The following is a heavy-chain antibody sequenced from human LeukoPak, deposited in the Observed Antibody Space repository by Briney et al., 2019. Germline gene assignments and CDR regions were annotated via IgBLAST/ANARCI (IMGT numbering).Heavy chain of an antibody. J-gene: IGHJ4*02. V-gene: IGHV1-46*01. CDR1: GYTFTHYY. CDR3: ARRGDRGNHADY. Sequence: GASVKVSCKASGYTFTHYYMRWVRQAPGQGLEWMRRINPSSGSTPYAQKFQDRLTLTRDMSASTLYMELSSLGSEDTAVYYCARRGDRGNHADYWGQGTLVTVSS. D-gene: IGHD1-14*01. CDR2: INPSSGST.